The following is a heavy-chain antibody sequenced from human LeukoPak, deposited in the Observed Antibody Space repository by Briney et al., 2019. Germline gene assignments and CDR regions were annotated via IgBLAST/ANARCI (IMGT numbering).Heavy chain of an antibody. CDR3: ARMRIVVVPAAKFRHFDYGMDV. V-gene: IGHV4-61*02. D-gene: IGHD2-2*01. CDR2: IFINGST. CDR1: DDSLTSGSHY. J-gene: IGHJ6*02. Sequence: PSETLSLTCTVSDDSLTSGSHYWSWIRQPAGTGLEWIGRIFINGSTNYNPSLTSRVTISADTSKSQFSLKLTSVTAADAAVYYCARMRIVVVPAAKFRHFDYGMDVWGQGTTVTVSS.